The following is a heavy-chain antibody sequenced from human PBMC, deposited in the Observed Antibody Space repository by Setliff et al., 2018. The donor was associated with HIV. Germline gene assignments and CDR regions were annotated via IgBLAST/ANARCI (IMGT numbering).Heavy chain of an antibody. D-gene: IGHD3-16*01. CDR3: ASVKSGTLGGYVDY. V-gene: IGHV4-39*07. CDR2: IYYSGST. J-gene: IGHJ4*02. Sequence: SETLSLTCTVSGASISSSSYYWGWIRQPPGKGLEWIGSIYYSGSTYYNPSLKSRVTISVDTSKNQFSLRLSSVTAADTAVYFCASVKSGTLGGYVDYWGQGTLVTVSS. CDR1: GASISSSSYY.